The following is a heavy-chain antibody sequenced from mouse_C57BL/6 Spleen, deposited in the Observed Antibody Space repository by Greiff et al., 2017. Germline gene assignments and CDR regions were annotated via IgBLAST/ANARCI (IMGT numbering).Heavy chain of an antibody. CDR3: ARFDFTRYYAMDY. J-gene: IGHJ4*01. CDR2: INPNNGGT. CDR1: GYTFTDYN. V-gene: IGHV1-18*01. Sequence: LQQSGPELVKPGASVKIPCKASGYTFTDYNMDWVKQSHGKSLEWIGDINPNNGGTIYNQKFKGKATLTVDKSSSTAYMELRSLTSEDTAVYYCARFDFTRYYAMDYWGQGTSVTVSS.